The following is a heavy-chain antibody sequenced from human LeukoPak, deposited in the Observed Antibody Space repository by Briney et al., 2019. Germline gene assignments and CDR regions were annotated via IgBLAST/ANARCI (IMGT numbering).Heavy chain of an antibody. V-gene: IGHV4-39*01. CDR3: ARQKVLRYFDWLTPPSCYFDY. Sequence: SETLSLTCTVSGDSISSNNYYWGWIRQPPGKGLEWIGSISYSGSTYYNPSLKSRVTISLDTSKNQFSLKLSSVTAADTAVYYCARQKVLRYFDWLTPPSCYFDYWGQGTLVTVSS. J-gene: IGHJ4*02. D-gene: IGHD3-9*01. CDR1: GDSISSNNYY. CDR2: ISYSGST.